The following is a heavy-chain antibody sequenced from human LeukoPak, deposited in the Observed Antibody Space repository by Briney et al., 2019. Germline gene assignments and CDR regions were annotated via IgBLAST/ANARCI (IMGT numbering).Heavy chain of an antibody. CDR1: GFTSSSYA. J-gene: IGHJ4*02. CDR2: ISYDGSNK. Sequence: GGSLRLSCAASGFTSSSYAMHWVRQAPGKGLEWVAVISYDGSNKYYADSVKGRFTISRDNSKNTLYLQMNSLRAEDTAVYYCASDRTVTTFPIDYWGQGTLVTVSS. V-gene: IGHV3-30-3*01. D-gene: IGHD4-17*01. CDR3: ASDRTVTTFPIDY.